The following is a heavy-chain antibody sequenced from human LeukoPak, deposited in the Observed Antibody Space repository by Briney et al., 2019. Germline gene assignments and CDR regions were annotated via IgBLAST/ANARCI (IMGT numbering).Heavy chain of an antibody. J-gene: IGHJ3*02. CDR2: IKQDGSEK. V-gene: IGHV3-7*01. D-gene: IGHD3-22*01. Sequence: GGPLRLSCAASGFTFSSYSMNWVRQAPGKGLEWVANIKQDGSEKYYVDSVKGRFTISRDNAKNSLYLQMNSLRAEDTAVYYCARDRDYYDGSGYYWDDAFDIWGQGTMVTVSS. CDR1: GFTFSSYS. CDR3: ARDRDYYDGSGYYWDDAFDI.